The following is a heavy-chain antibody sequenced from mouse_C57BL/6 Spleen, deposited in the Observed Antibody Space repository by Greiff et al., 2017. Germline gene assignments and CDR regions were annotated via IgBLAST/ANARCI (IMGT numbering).Heavy chain of an antibody. CDR2: INPSSGYT. Sequence: VQLQQSGAELARPGASVKMSCKASGYTFTSYTMHWVKQRPGQGLEWIGYINPSSGYTKYNQKFKDKATLTADKSSSTAYMQLSSLTSEDSAVYYCARPHDYYGSNYGIDYWGQGTTLTVSS. V-gene: IGHV1-4*01. J-gene: IGHJ2*01. CDR3: ARPHDYYGSNYGIDY. D-gene: IGHD1-1*01. CDR1: GYTFTSYT.